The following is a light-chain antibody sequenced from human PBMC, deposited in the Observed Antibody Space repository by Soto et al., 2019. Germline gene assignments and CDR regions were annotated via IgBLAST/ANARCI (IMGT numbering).Light chain of an antibody. CDR2: DVS. CDR3: SSYTRSSTYV. J-gene: IGLJ1*01. V-gene: IGLV2-14*01. CDR1: SSEVGGYNY. Sequence: HSVLTQPASVSGSPGQSITISCTGTSSEVGGYNYVSWYRQHPGRAPKLMIYDVSNRPSGVSNRFSGSKSGNTASLTISGLQAEDEADNYCSSYTRSSTYVFGTGTKVTVL.